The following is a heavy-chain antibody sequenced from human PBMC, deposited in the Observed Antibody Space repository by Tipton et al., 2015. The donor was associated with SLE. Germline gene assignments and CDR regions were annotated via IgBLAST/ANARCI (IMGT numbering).Heavy chain of an antibody. V-gene: IGHV4-34*01. J-gene: IGHJ4*02. CDR2: IADTGSP. Sequence: TLSLTCAVYGGSFSGYHWTWIRQPPGQGLEWIGVIADTGSPNYNPSLKSRVTISLDTSKSQFSLILNSLTAADTAVYYCARLGVVVTAIDYWGQGTLVTVSS. CDR3: ARLGVVVTAIDY. D-gene: IGHD2-21*02. CDR1: GGSFSGYH.